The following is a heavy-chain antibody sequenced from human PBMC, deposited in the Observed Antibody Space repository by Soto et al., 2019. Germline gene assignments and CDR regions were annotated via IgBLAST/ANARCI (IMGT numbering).Heavy chain of an antibody. CDR3: ASTGYSSSWKIYYYYGMDV. CDR1: GGTFSSYA. CDR2: IIPIFGTA. D-gene: IGHD6-13*01. J-gene: IGHJ6*02. V-gene: IGHV1-69*06. Sequence: SVKVSCKASGGTFSSYAISWVRQAPGQGLEWMGGIIPIFGTANYAQKFQGRVTITADKSTSTAYMELSSLRSEDTAVYYCASTGYSSSWKIYYYYGMDVWGQGTTVTVSS.